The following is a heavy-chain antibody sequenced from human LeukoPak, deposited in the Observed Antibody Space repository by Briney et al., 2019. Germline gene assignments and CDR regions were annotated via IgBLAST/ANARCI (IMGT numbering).Heavy chain of an antibody. Sequence: GGSLRLSCAASGFIFSSYTISWVRQAPGKGLEWVANMKGDGSEKHYVDSMKGRFTISRDNAKNSLYLQMNSLTAEDTAVYYCARQVQYRSGYFPPDPWGQGTLVTVSS. V-gene: IGHV3-7*01. CDR1: GFIFSSYT. CDR2: MKGDGSEK. CDR3: ARQVQYRSGYFPPDP. D-gene: IGHD6-19*01. J-gene: IGHJ5*02.